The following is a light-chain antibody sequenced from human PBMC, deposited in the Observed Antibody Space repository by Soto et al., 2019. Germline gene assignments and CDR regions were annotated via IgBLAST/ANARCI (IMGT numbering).Light chain of an antibody. CDR1: SSDVGGYNY. Sequence: QSVLTQPASVSGSPGQSITISCTGTSSDVGGYNYVSWYQQHPGKAPKLMIYEVINRPSGVSNRFSGSKSGNTASLTIYGLQAEDEADYYFSSYTSSSTLVFGTGTKLTVL. V-gene: IGLV2-14*01. CDR2: EVI. J-gene: IGLJ1*01. CDR3: SSYTSSSTLV.